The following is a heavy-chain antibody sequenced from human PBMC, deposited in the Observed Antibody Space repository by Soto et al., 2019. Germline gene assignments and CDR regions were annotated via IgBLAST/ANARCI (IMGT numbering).Heavy chain of an antibody. D-gene: IGHD6-13*01. J-gene: IGHJ6*02. CDR3: ARPSSSWYGGYYYGMDV. V-gene: IGHV1-18*01. CDR1: GYTFTSYG. CDR2: ISAYNGNT. Sequence: AASLKVSCKASGYTFTSYGISWVRQAPGQGLEWMGWISAYNGNTNYAQKLQGRVTMTTDTSTSTAYMELRSLRSDDTAVYYCARPSSSWYGGYYYGMDVWGQETTVTVSS.